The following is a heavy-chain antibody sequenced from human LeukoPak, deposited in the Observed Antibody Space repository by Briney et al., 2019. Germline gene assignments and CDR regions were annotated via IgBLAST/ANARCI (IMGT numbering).Heavy chain of an antibody. D-gene: IGHD5-18*01. CDR3: ARPGYTYGSYYFDY. CDR2: IDPSGSYT. V-gene: IGHV5-10-1*01. CDR1: GYSFTSHW. J-gene: IGHJ4*02. Sequence: GESLRISRKGSGYSFTSHWISWVRQMPGKGLEWMGRIDPSGSYTNYSPSFQGHVTLPLEKFITTAYLQWSSLRASDTAMYYCARPGYTYGSYYFDYWGQGTLVTVSS.